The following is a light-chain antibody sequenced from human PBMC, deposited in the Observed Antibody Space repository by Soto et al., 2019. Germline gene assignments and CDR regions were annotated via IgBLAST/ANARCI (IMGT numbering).Light chain of an antibody. CDR3: QQYDNLPPYT. V-gene: IGKV1-33*01. CDR2: DAS. CDR1: RDISVY. Sequence: DIQMTQSPSSLSASVGDTVTITCQASRDISVYLNWYQQKPGKAPKLLVFDASNLQTEVPSRISGSGSRTHFIFTVSSLQTEDVATYYCQQYDNLPPYTFGQGTRLEI. J-gene: IGKJ2*01.